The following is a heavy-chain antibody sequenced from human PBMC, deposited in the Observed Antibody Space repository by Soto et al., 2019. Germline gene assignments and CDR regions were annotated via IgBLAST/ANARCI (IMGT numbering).Heavy chain of an antibody. V-gene: IGHV1-69*06. D-gene: IGHD6-19*01. CDR3: ARGRAVAGTLFDY. J-gene: IGHJ4*02. Sequence: GASVKVSCKASGGTFSSYAISWVRQAPGQGLEWMGGIIPIFGTANYAQKFPGRVTITADKSTSTAYMELSSLRSEDTAVYYCARGRAVAGTLFDYWGQGTLVTVSS. CDR2: IIPIFGTA. CDR1: GGTFSSYA.